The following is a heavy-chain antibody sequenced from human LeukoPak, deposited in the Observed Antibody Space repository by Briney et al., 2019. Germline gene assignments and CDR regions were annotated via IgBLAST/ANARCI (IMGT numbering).Heavy chain of an antibody. D-gene: IGHD6-19*01. CDR3: AKGIYSSGWSYFDY. CDR2: LIGSGITT. Sequence: GGALRLASAASGLAFSNSAMSWVRPAPGKGREWGSTLIGSGITTYYADSVTGRFTISRDNSKNTLYLQMNSLRAEDTAVYYCAKGIYSSGWSYFDYWGHGTLVTVSS. V-gene: IGHV3-23*01. CDR1: GLAFSNSA. J-gene: IGHJ4*01.